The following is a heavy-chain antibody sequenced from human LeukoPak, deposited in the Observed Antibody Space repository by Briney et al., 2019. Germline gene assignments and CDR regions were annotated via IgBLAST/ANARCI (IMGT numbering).Heavy chain of an antibody. Sequence: PLASVKVSCKASGGTFSSYAISWARQAPGQGLEWMGGIIPIFGTANYAQKLQGRVTITTDESTSSAYMELSSLRSEDTAVYYCARNGLTPEVYYYYYMDVWGKGTTVTVSS. CDR1: GGTFSSYA. CDR3: ARNGLTPEVYYYYYMDV. V-gene: IGHV1-69*05. J-gene: IGHJ6*03. CDR2: IIPIFGTA. D-gene: IGHD1-14*01.